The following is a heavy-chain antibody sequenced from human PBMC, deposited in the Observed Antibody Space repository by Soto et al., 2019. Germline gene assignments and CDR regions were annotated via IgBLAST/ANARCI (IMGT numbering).Heavy chain of an antibody. Sequence: QVQLVQSGAEVKKPGASVKVSCKASGYTFTSYGISWVRQAPGHGLEWMGWISAYNGNTNYAQKLEGRVTMTTDASASTAYMELRRLRSDETAVYYCAKGIVGATEVDYWGQGTLVTVSS. CDR2: ISAYNGNT. D-gene: IGHD1-26*01. CDR1: GYTFTSYG. J-gene: IGHJ4*02. V-gene: IGHV1-18*04. CDR3: AKGIVGATEVDY.